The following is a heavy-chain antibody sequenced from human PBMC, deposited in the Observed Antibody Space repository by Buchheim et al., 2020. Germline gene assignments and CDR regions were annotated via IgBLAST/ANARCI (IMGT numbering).Heavy chain of an antibody. V-gene: IGHV3-15*01. CDR1: GFTFSNAW. Sequence: EVQLVESGGGLVKPGGSLRLSCAASGFTFSNAWMNWVRQAPGKGLEWVGRIHSKTDGGPTDYAASVKGRFTIPRDPSRNTLYLQMNSLKTEDTAVYYCATDCPPWAVPNGGVCHFGNWGRRT. J-gene: IGHJ4*02. CDR3: ATDCPPWAVPNGGVCHFGN. D-gene: IGHD2-8*02. CDR2: IHSKTDGGPT.